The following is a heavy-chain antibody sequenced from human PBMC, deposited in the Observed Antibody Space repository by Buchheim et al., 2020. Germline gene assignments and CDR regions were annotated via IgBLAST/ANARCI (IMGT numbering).Heavy chain of an antibody. Sequence: QVQLVESGGGVVQPGRSLRLSCAASGFTFSSYGMHWVRQAPGKGLEWVAVIWYDGSNKYYADSVKGRFNISRDNSKNKLYMQMNSLRAEDTAVYYCARESHCSSTSCYWNYYYYGMDVWGQGTT. J-gene: IGHJ6*02. V-gene: IGHV3-33*01. D-gene: IGHD2-2*01. CDR1: GFTFSSYG. CDR3: ARESHCSSTSCYWNYYYYGMDV. CDR2: IWYDGSNK.